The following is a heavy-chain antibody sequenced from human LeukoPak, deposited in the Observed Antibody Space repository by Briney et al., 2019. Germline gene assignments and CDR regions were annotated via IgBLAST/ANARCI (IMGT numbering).Heavy chain of an antibody. CDR1: GFTFGDHA. J-gene: IGHJ4*02. V-gene: IGHV3-49*03. D-gene: IGHD3-10*01. CDR3: TRVMPFSVVRGYYFDY. CDR2: IRSKVYGGTT. Sequence: GGSLRLSCTASGFTFGDHAMSWFRQAPGKGLEWVGFIRSKVYGGTTEYAASVKGRFTISRDDSKSIAYLQMNSLKSEDTAVYYCTRVMPFSVVRGYYFDYWGQGTLVTVSS.